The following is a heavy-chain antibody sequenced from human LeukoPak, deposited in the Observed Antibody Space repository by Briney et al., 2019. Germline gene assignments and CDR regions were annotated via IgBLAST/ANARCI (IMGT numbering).Heavy chain of an antibody. Sequence: PSETLSLTCTVSGGSISSSSYYWGCIPQPPGKGLESIGSIYYSRSNYYNPSLKTRVTISVATSNNLCSLKPSSVTAADTAVYYCARTGSGFDHWGQGTLVTVSS. J-gene: IGHJ5*02. V-gene: IGHV4-39*01. CDR3: ARTGSGFDH. CDR1: GGSISSSSYY. CDR2: IYYSRSN. D-gene: IGHD3-10*01.